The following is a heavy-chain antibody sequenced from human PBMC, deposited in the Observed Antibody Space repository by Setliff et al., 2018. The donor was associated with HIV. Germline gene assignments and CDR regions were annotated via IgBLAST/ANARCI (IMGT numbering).Heavy chain of an antibody. J-gene: IGHJ6*02. CDR3: AHSRFAWSGYYLHYYGMDV. D-gene: IGHD3-3*01. Sequence: TLVNPTQTLTLTCTFSGFSLSTSGVGVGWIRQPPGKALEWLALIYWDDDKRYSPSLKSRLTITKDTSKNQVVLTMTNMDPVDTATYYCAHSRFAWSGYYLHYYGMDVWGQGTTVTVSS. CDR1: GFSLSTSGVG. V-gene: IGHV2-5*02. CDR2: IYWDDDK.